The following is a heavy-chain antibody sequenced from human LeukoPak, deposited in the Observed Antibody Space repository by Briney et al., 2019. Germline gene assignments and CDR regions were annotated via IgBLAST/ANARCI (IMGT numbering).Heavy chain of an antibody. CDR3: AKDGYYYGSGSHHYDY. J-gene: IGHJ4*02. Sequence: GGSLRLSCAASGFTFSSYAMSWVRQAPGKGREWVSAISASGGSTSYADSVTGRFTISRDNSKNTLFLQMNSLRAEDTAIYYCAKDGYYYGSGSHHYDYWGQGTLVTVSS. CDR1: GFTFSSYA. V-gene: IGHV3-23*01. CDR2: ISASGGST. D-gene: IGHD3-10*01.